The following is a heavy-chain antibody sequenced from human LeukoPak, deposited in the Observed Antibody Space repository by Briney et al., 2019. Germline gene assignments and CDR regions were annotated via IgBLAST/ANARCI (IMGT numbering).Heavy chain of an antibody. V-gene: IGHV3-11*06. J-gene: IGHJ4*02. Sequence: PGGSLRFSCAASGFTFSDYYMSWIRQAPGKGLEWVSYISSSSSYTNYADSVKGRFTISRDNAKNSLYLQMNSLRAEDTAVYYCARDHYYGSGSYGYWGQGTLVTVSS. CDR3: ARDHYYGSGSYGY. D-gene: IGHD3-10*01. CDR2: ISSSSSYT. CDR1: GFTFSDYY.